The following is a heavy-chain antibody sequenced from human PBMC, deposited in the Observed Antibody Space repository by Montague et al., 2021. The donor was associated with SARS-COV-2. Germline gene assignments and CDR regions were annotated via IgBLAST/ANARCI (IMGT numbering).Heavy chain of an antibody. D-gene: IGHD6-13*01. J-gene: IGHJ4*02. CDR2: ISRSGSP. V-gene: IGHV3-48*03. CDR1: GFTFSSFA. CDR3: ATRAQSRVWYERHGPFDY. Sequence: SLSLSFSASGFTFSSFAMIWVRQAPGKGLEWLSYISRSGSPDYADSVKGRFTVSRDNAKNSLYLQMDSLRDEDTAVYYCATRAQSRVWYERHGPFDYWGQGTLVTVSS.